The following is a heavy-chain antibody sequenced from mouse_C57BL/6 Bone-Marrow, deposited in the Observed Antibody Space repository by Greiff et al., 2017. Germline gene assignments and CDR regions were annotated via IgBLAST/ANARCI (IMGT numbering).Heavy chain of an antibody. CDR3: ARHITTVERAFDY. Sequence: EVKLMESGGGLVQPGGSLKLSCAASGFTFSDYGMAWVRQAPRKGPEWVAFISNLAYSIYYADTVTGRFTISRENAKNTLYLEMSSLRSEDTAMYYCARHITTVERAFDYWGQGTTLTVSS. CDR1: GFTFSDYG. V-gene: IGHV5-15*01. J-gene: IGHJ2*01. CDR2: ISNLAYSI. D-gene: IGHD1-1*01.